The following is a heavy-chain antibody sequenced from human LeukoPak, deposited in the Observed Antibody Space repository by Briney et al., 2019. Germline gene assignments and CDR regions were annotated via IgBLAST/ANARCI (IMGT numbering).Heavy chain of an antibody. Sequence: GGSLRLSCAASGFTFSSYGMHWVRQAPGKGLEWVAVISYDGSNKYYADSVKGRLTISRDNSKNTLYLQMNSLRAEDTAVYYCAKDLGYDSSGYIEAFDYWGQGTLVTVSS. D-gene: IGHD3-22*01. CDR1: GFTFSSYG. CDR3: AKDLGYDSSGYIEAFDY. CDR2: ISYDGSNK. V-gene: IGHV3-30*18. J-gene: IGHJ4*02.